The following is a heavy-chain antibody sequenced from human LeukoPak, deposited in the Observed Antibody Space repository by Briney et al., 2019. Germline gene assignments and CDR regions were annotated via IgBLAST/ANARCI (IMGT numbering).Heavy chain of an antibody. CDR1: GFTFSSYA. J-gene: IGHJ4*02. V-gene: IGHV3-48*03. CDR2: ISSSGRTI. CDR3: ATSPNYFDY. Sequence: PGGSLRLSCAASGFTFSSYAMSWVRQAPGKGLEWVSYISSSGRTIYYADSVKGRFTISRDDAKNSLYLQMSSLRVEDTAVYYCATSPNYFDYWGQGTLVTVSS.